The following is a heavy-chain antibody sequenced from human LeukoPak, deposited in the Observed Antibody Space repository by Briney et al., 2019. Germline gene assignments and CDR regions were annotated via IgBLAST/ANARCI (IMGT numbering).Heavy chain of an antibody. CDR2: IIPIFGTA. J-gene: IGHJ3*02. V-gene: IGHV1-69*05. CDR3: ARETVVVPAAMVDDAFDI. D-gene: IGHD2-2*01. CDR1: GGTFSSYA. Sequence: SVKVSCKASGGTFSSYAISWVRQAPGQGREWMGGIIPIFGTANYAQKFQGRVTITTDESTSTAYMELSSLRSEDTAVYYCARETVVVPAAMVDDAFDIWGQGTMVTVSS.